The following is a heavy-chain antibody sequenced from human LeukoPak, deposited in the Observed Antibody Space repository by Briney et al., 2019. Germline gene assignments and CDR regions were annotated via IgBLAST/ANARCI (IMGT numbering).Heavy chain of an antibody. CDR2: ISAYNGNT. Sequence: ASVKVSCKASGYTSTSYGISWVRQAPGQGLEWMGWISAYNGNTNYAQKLQGRVTMTTDTSTSTAYMELRSLRSDDTAVYYCAREGPGDYYDSSGYLSFDYWGQGTLVTVSS. J-gene: IGHJ4*02. CDR1: GYTSTSYG. CDR3: AREGPGDYYDSSGYLSFDY. V-gene: IGHV1-18*01. D-gene: IGHD3-22*01.